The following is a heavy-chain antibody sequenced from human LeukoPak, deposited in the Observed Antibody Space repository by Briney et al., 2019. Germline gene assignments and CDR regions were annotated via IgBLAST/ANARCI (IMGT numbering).Heavy chain of an antibody. CDR1: GGSISSSSYY. D-gene: IGHD3-22*01. Sequence: SETLSLTCTVSGGSISSSSYYWGWIRQPPGKGLEWIGSIYYSGSTYYNPSLKSRVTISVDTSKNQFSLKLSSVTAADTAVYYYARDFLAYYDSSGYTFDYWGQGTLVTVSS. CDR2: IYYSGST. V-gene: IGHV4-39*07. J-gene: IGHJ4*02. CDR3: ARDFLAYYDSSGYTFDY.